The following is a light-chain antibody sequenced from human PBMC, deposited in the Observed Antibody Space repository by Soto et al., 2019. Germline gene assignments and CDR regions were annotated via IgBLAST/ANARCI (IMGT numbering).Light chain of an antibody. V-gene: IGKV1-5*03. CDR3: QHYNSYSEA. CDR1: QTISSW. Sequence: DIQMTQSPSTLSGSVGDRVTITCRASQTISSWLAWNQQKPGKAPKLLIYEASTLKSGVPSRFSGSGSGTEFTLTISSLQPDDFATYYCQHYNSYSEAFGQGTKVDIK. CDR2: EAS. J-gene: IGKJ1*01.